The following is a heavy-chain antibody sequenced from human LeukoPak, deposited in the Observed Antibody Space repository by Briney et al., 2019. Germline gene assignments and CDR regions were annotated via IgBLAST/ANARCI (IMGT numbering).Heavy chain of an antibody. J-gene: IGHJ5*02. CDR3: ARASQDIVVVPAAMPDNWFDP. CDR1: GYTFTGYY. Sequence: ASVKVSCKASGYTFTGYYMHWVRQAPGQGLEWMGWINPNSGGTNYAQKFQGWVTMTRDTSISTAYMELSRLRSDDTAVYYCARASQDIVVVPAAMPDNWFDPWGQGTLVTVSS. CDR2: INPNSGGT. V-gene: IGHV1-2*04. D-gene: IGHD2-2*01.